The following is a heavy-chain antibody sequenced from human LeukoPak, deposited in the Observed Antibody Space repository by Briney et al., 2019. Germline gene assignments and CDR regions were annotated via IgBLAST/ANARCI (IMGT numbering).Heavy chain of an antibody. J-gene: IGHJ4*02. CDR1: GFTFSSYG. Sequence: GGSLRLSYAASGFTFSSYGMHWVRQAPGMGLEWVTFIRYDGSKKYYADSVKGRFTISRDNSKNTLYLQMNSLRAEDTAVYYCAKDLRAGSLEYFDYWGQGTLVTVSS. CDR3: AKDLRAGSLEYFDY. V-gene: IGHV3-30*02. CDR2: IRYDGSKK. D-gene: IGHD1-26*01.